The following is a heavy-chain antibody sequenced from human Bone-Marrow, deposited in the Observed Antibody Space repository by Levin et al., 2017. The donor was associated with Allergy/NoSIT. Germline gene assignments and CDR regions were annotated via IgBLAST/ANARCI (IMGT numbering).Heavy chain of an antibody. CDR3: AKDLVDYSGSYYDYYYGMDV. V-gene: IGHV3-30*18. J-gene: IGHJ6*02. CDR2: ISYDGSNK. CDR1: GFTFSSYG. D-gene: IGHD1-26*01. Sequence: GGSLRLSCAASGFTFSSYGMHWVRQAPGKGLEWVAVISYDGSNKYYADSVKGRFTISRDNSKNTLYLQMNSLRAEDTAVYYCAKDLVDYSGSYYDYYYGMDVWGQGTTVTVSS.